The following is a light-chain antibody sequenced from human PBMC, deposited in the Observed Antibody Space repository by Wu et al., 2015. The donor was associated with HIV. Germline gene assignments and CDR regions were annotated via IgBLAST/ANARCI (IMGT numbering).Light chain of an antibody. CDR1: QDISDH. Sequence: DIQMTQSPASLSASVGDRVTISCQASQDISDHLNWYQHKVGRAPKLLIYDASNVEAGVPSGLSGSGSGTIFTFTISSLQPEDFATYYCQQYENLPVTFGGGTRVEMK. CDR3: QQYENLPVT. J-gene: IGKJ4*01. V-gene: IGKV1-33*01. CDR2: DAS.